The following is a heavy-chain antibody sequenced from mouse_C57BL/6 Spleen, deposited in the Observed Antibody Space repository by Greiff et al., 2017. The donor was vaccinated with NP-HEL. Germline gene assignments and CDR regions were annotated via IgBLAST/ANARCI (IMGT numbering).Heavy chain of an antibody. CDR2: IWWDDDK. CDR1: GFSLSTFGMG. Sequence: QVTLKESGPGILQPSQTLSLTCSFSGFSLSTFGMGVGWIRQPSGKGLEWLAHIWWDDDKYYNPALKSRLTISKDTSKNQVFLKIANVDTADTATYYCAQIGDYDGGYYYAMDYWGQGTSVTVSS. D-gene: IGHD2-4*01. J-gene: IGHJ4*01. CDR3: AQIGDYDGGYYYAMDY. V-gene: IGHV8-8*01.